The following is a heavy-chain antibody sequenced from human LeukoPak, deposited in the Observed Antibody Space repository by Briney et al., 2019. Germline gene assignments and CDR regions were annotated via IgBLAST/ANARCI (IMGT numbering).Heavy chain of an antibody. CDR1: GFTFSGSW. D-gene: IGHD3-22*01. J-gene: IGHJ4*02. Sequence: GGSLRLSCAASGFTFSGSWMHWVRQAPGKGLVWVSRTNRDDSDTSYADSVKGRFTISRDKAKSTLYLQMNSLRVEDTAVYYCARSANYFDTSGQDYWGQGTLVTVSS. CDR3: ARSANYFDTSGQDY. V-gene: IGHV3-74*01. CDR2: TNRDDSDT.